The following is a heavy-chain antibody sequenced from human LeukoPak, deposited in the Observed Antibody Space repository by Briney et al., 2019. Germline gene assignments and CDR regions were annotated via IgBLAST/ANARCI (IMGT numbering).Heavy chain of an antibody. Sequence: GASVKVSCKASGYTFTGYYMHWVRQAPGQGLEWMGWINPNSGGTNYAQKFQGRVTMTRDTSISTAYMELSRLRSDDTAVYYCARDGWELLPSPGYYLDYWGQGTLVTVSS. CDR2: INPNSGGT. V-gene: IGHV1-2*02. D-gene: IGHD1-26*01. CDR3: ARDGWELLPSPGYYLDY. J-gene: IGHJ4*02. CDR1: GYTFTGYY.